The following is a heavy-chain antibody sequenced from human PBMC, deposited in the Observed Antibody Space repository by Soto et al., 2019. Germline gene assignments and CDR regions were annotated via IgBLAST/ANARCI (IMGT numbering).Heavy chain of an antibody. Sequence: QVQLQQWGAGLLKPSETLSLTCAVYGGSFSGYYWTWFRQPPGKGLEWIGEISPSGTTKYIPSLKSRVTISAETYKNHFSLKVPSVTAADTAVYYCVTSLWFGTQPEIWGQGALVTVSS. CDR1: GGSFSGYY. D-gene: IGHD3-10*01. J-gene: IGHJ4*02. CDR3: VTSLWFGTQPEI. V-gene: IGHV4-34*01. CDR2: ISPSGTT.